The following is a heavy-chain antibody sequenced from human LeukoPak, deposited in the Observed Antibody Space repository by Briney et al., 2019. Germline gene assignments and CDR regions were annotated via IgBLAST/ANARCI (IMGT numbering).Heavy chain of an antibody. D-gene: IGHD3-3*01. V-gene: IGHV3-43D*04. Sequence: GGSLXLSCAASGFTFDDYAMHWVRQARGKGVEWVSLISWDGGSTYYADSVKGGFTISRDNSKNSLYVQMNSLRAEDTALYYCAKVRLRFLEWPYFDYWGQGTLVTVSS. CDR2: ISWDGGST. J-gene: IGHJ4*02. CDR1: GFTFDDYA. CDR3: AKVRLRFLEWPYFDY.